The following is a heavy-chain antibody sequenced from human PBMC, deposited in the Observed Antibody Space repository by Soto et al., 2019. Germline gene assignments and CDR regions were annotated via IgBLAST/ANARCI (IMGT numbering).Heavy chain of an antibody. Sequence: QVQLVQSGAEVKKPGASVKVSCKASGYTFTSYDINWVRQATGQGLEYLGWMNPNSGNTAYVQKFQGRVTMTWDTSITTADMELSSLRSEVTAVYFCARGIKYGAYSRWFDPWGQGTLVTVSS. CDR1: GYTFTSYD. D-gene: IGHD4-17*01. CDR2: MNPNSGNT. V-gene: IGHV1-8*01. J-gene: IGHJ5*02. CDR3: ARGIKYGAYSRWFDP.